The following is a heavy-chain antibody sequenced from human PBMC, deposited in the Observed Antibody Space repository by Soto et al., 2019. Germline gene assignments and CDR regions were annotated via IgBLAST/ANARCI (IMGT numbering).Heavy chain of an antibody. CDR3: AKEKISTSCCNWFDP. V-gene: IGHV3-48*01. Sequence: PGGSLSLSCAASGFTFSSYSMNWVRQAPGKGLEWVSYISSSSSTIYYADSVKGRFTISRDNSKNTLYLQMNSLRAEDTAVYYCAKEKISTSCCNWFDPWGQGTLVTVSS. CDR2: ISSSSSTI. J-gene: IGHJ5*02. CDR1: GFTFSSYS. D-gene: IGHD2-2*01.